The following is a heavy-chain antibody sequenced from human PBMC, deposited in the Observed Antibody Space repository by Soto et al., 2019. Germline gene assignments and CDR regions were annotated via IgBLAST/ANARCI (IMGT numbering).Heavy chain of an antibody. V-gene: IGHV4-59*08. Sequence: SETLSLTCTVSGGSISNYYWSWIRQPPGKGLEWIGYFYYTGITNYNPSLKSRISMSVDTSKNQFSLKLSSVTAADTAVYYCAVITMVRVDYWGQGTLVTVSS. CDR2: FYYTGIT. CDR3: AVITMVRVDY. D-gene: IGHD3-10*01. CDR1: GGSISNYY. J-gene: IGHJ4*02.